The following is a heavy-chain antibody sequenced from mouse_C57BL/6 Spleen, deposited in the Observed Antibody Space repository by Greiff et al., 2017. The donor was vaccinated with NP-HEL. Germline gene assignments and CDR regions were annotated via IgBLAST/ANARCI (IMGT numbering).Heavy chain of an antibody. CDR1: GYTFTDYE. V-gene: IGHV1-15*01. CDR2: IDPETGGT. J-gene: IGHJ3*01. Sequence: VKLMESGAELVRPGASVTLSCKASGYTFTDYEMHWVKQTPVHGLEWIGAIDPETGGTAYNQKFKGKAILTADKSSSTAYMELRSLTSEDSAVYYCTRDDYAWFAYWGQGTLVTVSA. CDR3: TRDDYAWFAY. D-gene: IGHD2-4*01.